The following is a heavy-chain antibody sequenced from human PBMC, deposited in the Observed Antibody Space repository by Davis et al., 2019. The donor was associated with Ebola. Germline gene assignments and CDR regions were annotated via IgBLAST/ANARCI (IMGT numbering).Heavy chain of an antibody. D-gene: IGHD3-10*01. CDR3: ARDSKIWFGELLYYYYYGMDV. J-gene: IGHJ6*02. Sequence: GGSLRLSCAASGFTFSSYSMNWVRQAPGKGLEWVSYISSSSSTIYYADSVKGRFTISRDNAKNSLYLQMNSLRDEDTAVYYCARDSKIWFGELLYYYYYGMDVWGQGTTVTVSS. CDR1: GFTFSSYS. CDR2: ISSSSSTI. V-gene: IGHV3-48*02.